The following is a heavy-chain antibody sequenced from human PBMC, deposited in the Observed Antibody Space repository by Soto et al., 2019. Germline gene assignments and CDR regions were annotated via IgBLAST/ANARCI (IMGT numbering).Heavy chain of an antibody. V-gene: IGHV1-2*04. CDR2: INPNSGGT. D-gene: IGHD2-2*01. J-gene: IGHJ6*02. Sequence: ASVKVSCKASGYTFTGYHMHWVRQAPGQGLEWMGWINPNSGGTNYAQKFQGWVTMTRDTSISTAYMELSRLRSDDTAVYYCARDGSQGGSGIVVVPAAGSFYGMDVWGQGTTVTVSS. CDR1: GYTFTGYH. CDR3: ARDGSQGGSGIVVVPAAGSFYGMDV.